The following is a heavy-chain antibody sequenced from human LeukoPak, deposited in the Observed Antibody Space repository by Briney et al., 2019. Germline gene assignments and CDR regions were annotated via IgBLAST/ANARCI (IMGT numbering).Heavy chain of an antibody. Sequence: GESLKISCKGSGYSFTSYWIGWVRQMPGKGLEWMGIIYPGDSDTRYSPSFQGQATISADKSISTAYLQWSSLKASDTAMYYCARWGRRYYYDSSGSVWGQGTMVTVSS. CDR1: GYSFTSYW. J-gene: IGHJ3*01. D-gene: IGHD3-22*01. V-gene: IGHV5-51*01. CDR2: IYPGDSDT. CDR3: ARWGRRYYYDSSGSV.